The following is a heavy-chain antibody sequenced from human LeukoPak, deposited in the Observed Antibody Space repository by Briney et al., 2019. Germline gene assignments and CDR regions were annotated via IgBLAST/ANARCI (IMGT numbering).Heavy chain of an antibody. V-gene: IGHV3-74*01. J-gene: IGHJ4*02. Sequence: GGSLRLSCTASGFSFSGHWMHWARQLPGKGLVWVSRISPTGSTTSYADSVKGRFTVSRDNAKNTLYLQVNNLRAEDTAVYYCARGPNSNWSGLDFWGQETLLTVSS. CDR3: ARGPNSNWSGLDF. CDR1: GFSFSGHW. CDR2: ISPTGSTT. D-gene: IGHD6-6*01.